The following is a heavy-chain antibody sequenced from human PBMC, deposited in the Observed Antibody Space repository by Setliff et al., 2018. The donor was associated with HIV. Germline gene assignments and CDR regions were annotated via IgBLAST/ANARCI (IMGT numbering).Heavy chain of an antibody. J-gene: IGHJ4*02. Sequence: SETLSLTCTVSGGSISSYYWSWIRLPPGKGLEWIGYVYTSGITNCNPSLKSRVTMSVDTSKNQFSLKLSSVTAADTAVYYCARDYSGWYYFDCWGQGTLVTVSS. CDR3: ARDYSGWYYFDC. V-gene: IGHV4-4*08. CDR1: GGSISSYY. CDR2: VYTSGIT. D-gene: IGHD6-19*01.